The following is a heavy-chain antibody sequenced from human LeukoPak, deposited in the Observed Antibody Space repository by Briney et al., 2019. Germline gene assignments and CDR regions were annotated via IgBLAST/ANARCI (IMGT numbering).Heavy chain of an antibody. V-gene: IGHV4-39*07. Sequence: SETLSFTCTVSGGSISSSSYYWGWIRQPPGKGLEWIGSIYYSGSTYYHPSLKSRVTISVDTSKNQFSLKLSSVTAADTAVYYCARGGGAGLYYCYMDVWGKGTTVTVSS. D-gene: IGHD3-16*01. J-gene: IGHJ6*03. CDR3: ARGGGAGLYYCYMDV. CDR1: GGSISSSSYY. CDR2: IYYSGST.